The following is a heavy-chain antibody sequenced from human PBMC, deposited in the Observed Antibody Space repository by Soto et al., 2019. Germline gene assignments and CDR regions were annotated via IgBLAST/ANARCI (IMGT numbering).Heavy chain of an antibody. Sequence: QEQLVESGGDVVQPGGSLRLSCAASGFTLSRQDMHWVRQAPGKALEWVAVLSYDGIAQYYADSVKGPFTISRDNYKNLLYLLMNSLRVEDPALYYCVKGGWYGSTSPCDRWGQGALVTVSS. J-gene: IGHJ5*02. CDR3: VKGGWYGSTSPCDR. V-gene: IGHV3-30*03. CDR2: LSYDGIAQ. D-gene: IGHD6-6*01. CDR1: GFTLSRQD.